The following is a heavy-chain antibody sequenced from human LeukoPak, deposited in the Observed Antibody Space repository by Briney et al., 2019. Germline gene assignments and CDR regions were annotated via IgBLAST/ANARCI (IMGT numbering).Heavy chain of an antibody. V-gene: IGHV1-46*01. Sequence: ASVKVSCKTSGYTFTNYDINWVRQAPGQGLEWMGIINPSGGSTSYAQKFQGRVTMTRDTSTSTVYMELSSLRSEDTAVYYCARIDGYNLGLFDYWGQGTLVTVSS. CDR3: ARIDGYNLGLFDY. CDR2: INPSGGST. J-gene: IGHJ4*02. CDR1: GYTFTNYD. D-gene: IGHD5-24*01.